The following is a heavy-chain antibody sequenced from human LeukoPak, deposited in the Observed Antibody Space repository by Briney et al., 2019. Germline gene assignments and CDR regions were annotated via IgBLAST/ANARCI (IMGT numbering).Heavy chain of an antibody. V-gene: IGHV3-23*01. J-gene: IGHJ6*02. CDR2: INSGGSGGRT. CDR3: ARKGERLDYYYMDV. D-gene: IGHD3-10*01. CDR1: GFTFSRNA. Sequence: PGGSLRLPCVVSGFTFSRNAMSCVRQAPGKGLEWVSGINSGGSGGRTYYADSVKGRFSISRDNSKNALYLQMNSLRAEDTAVYYCARKGERLDYYYMDVWGQGTTVTVSS.